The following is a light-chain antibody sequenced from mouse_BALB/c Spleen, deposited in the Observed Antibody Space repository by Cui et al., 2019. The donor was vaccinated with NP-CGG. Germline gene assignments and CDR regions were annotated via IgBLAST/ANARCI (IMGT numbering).Light chain of an antibody. Sequence: QAVVTQESVLTTSPGETVTLTCRSSTGAVTTNNYANWVQEKPDHLFTGLIGGTNNRAPGVPARFSGSLIGDKAALIITGAQTEDEAIYFCALWYSNHWVFGGGTKLTVL. CDR2: GTN. CDR1: TGAVTTNNY. V-gene: IGLV1*01. J-gene: IGLJ1*01. CDR3: ALWYSNHWV.